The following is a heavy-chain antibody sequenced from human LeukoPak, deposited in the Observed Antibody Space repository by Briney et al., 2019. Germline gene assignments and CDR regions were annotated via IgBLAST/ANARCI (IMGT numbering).Heavy chain of an antibody. J-gene: IGHJ4*02. CDR1: GFTFSSYG. V-gene: IGHV3-30*18. CDR2: ISYDGSNK. Sequence: PGRSLRLSCAASGFTFSSYGMHWVRQAPGKGLEWVAVISYDGSNKYYADSVKGRFTISRDNSKNTLYLQMNSLRAEDTAVYYCAKTIRAFVICSSTSCYAYDYWGQGTLVTVSS. D-gene: IGHD2-2*01. CDR3: AKTIRAFVICSSTSCYAYDY.